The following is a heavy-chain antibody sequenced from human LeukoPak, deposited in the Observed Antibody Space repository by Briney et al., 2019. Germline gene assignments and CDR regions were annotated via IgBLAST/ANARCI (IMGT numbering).Heavy chain of an antibody. CDR3: ARGSSGWYLGYYFDY. J-gene: IGHJ4*02. CDR1: GFTFSSYW. CDR2: IKQDGSEK. V-gene: IGHV3-7*03. Sequence: GGSLRLSCAASGFTFSSYWMSWVRQAPGKGLEWVANIKQDGSEKYYVDSVKGRFTISRDNAKNSLYLQMNSLRAEDTAVYYCARGSSGWYLGYYFDYWGQGTLVTVSS. D-gene: IGHD6-19*01.